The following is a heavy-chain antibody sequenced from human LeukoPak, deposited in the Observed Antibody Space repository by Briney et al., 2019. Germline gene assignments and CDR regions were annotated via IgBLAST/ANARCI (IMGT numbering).Heavy chain of an antibody. D-gene: IGHD3-16*01. J-gene: IGHJ6*03. Sequence: SETLSLTCAVSNYPITSDYYWVWIRQPPGQGPEWIGQIFHSGIAHYNPSLKSRVTMSVDTSRSQFPVNLNSVTAADTAVYFCGRAGFGTAYNRFYYYMDVWGKGTTVTVSS. CDR1: NYPITSDYY. CDR3: GRAGFGTAYNRFYYYMDV. V-gene: IGHV4-38-2*01. CDR2: IFHSGIA.